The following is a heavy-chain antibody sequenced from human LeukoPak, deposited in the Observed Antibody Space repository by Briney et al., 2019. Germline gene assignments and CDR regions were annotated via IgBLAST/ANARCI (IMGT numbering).Heavy chain of an antibody. V-gene: IGHV4-59*01. Sequence: SQTLSLTRTVSTRSTTTFCTGCVRPPPGKGLEWIGYIYYSGSTNDNPSLESRVTTSVATPKTQFSLQLSSVTAADTAVYYSARFYDSSGYYYSPLLWCFDLWGRGTLVTVSS. J-gene: IGHJ2*01. CDR3: ARFYDSSGYYYSPLLWCFDL. CDR2: IYYSGST. CDR1: TRSTTTFC. D-gene: IGHD3-22*01.